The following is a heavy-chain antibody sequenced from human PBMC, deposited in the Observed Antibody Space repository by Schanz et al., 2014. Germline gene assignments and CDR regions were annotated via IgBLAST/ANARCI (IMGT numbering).Heavy chain of an antibody. CDR1: GYTFTGYY. Sequence: QVHLVQSGAEVKKPGASVKVSCKASGYTFTGYYMHWVRQAPGQGLEWMGWINPNTGGTNFAQKFQGWVTVTRDTSISTVYMELSRVTYEDTAVYYCARDDRAYYYGMDVWGQGTTVTVSS. CDR2: INPNTGGT. CDR3: ARDDRAYYYGMDV. J-gene: IGHJ6*02. D-gene: IGHD3-22*01. V-gene: IGHV1-2*04.